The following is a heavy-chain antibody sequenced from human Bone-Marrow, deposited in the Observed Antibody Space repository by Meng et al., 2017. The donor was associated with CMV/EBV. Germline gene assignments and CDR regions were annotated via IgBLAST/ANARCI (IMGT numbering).Heavy chain of an antibody. CDR1: GGTFSSYA. CDR3: AREGGGNSGEYYYYYYGRDV. D-gene: IGHD4-23*01. CDR2: IIPIFGTA. J-gene: IGHJ6*02. Sequence: SVKVSCKASGGTFSSYAISWVRQAPGQGLEWMGGIIPIFGTANYAQKFQGRVTITTDESTSTAYMELSSLRSEDTAVYYCAREGGGNSGEYYYYYYGRDVWGQGNTVNVAS. V-gene: IGHV1-69*05.